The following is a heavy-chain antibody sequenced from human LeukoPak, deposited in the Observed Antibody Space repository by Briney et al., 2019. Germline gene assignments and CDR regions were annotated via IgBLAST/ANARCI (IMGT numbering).Heavy chain of an antibody. D-gene: IGHD3-3*01. Sequence: GGSLRLSCAASGFTFSSYAMSLVRLAPGKGLEWVSAISGSGGSTYYADSVKGRFTISRDNSKNTLYLQMNSLRAEDTAVYYCAKGGDLVLRFLEWLFLFDYWGQGTLVTVSS. V-gene: IGHV3-23*01. CDR1: GFTFSSYA. J-gene: IGHJ4*02. CDR2: ISGSGGST. CDR3: AKGGDLVLRFLEWLFLFDY.